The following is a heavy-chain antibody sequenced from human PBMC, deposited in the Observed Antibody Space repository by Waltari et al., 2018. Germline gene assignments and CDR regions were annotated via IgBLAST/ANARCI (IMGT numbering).Heavy chain of an antibody. J-gene: IGHJ6*03. CDR2: IKQDGSEK. Sequence: EVQLVESGGGLVQPGGSLRISCAASGLTFSSSWMSWVRTAPGKGLEWVANIKQDGSEKYYVDSVKGRFTISRDNAKNSLYLQMNSLRAEDTAVYYCARDEGDYYMDVWGKGTTVTVSS. CDR3: ARDEGDYYMDV. CDR1: GLTFSSSW. V-gene: IGHV3-7*01.